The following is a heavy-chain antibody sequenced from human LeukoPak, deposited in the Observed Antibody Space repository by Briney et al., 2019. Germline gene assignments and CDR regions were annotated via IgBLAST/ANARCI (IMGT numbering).Heavy chain of an antibody. D-gene: IGHD3-10*01. J-gene: IGHJ4*02. CDR1: GYTLTELS. CDR2: FDPEDGET. CDR3: TTIFYGSGSYYPV. Sequence: ASVKVSCKVSGYTLTELSMHWVRQAPGKGREWMGGFDPEDGETIYAQKFQGRVTMTGDTSTDTAYMELSSLRSEDTAVYYCTTIFYGSGSYYPVWGQGTLVTVSS. V-gene: IGHV1-24*01.